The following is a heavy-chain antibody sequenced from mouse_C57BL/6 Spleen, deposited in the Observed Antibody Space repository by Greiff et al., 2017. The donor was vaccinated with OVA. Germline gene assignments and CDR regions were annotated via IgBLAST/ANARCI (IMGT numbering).Heavy chain of an antibody. CDR3: ARDPFDY. V-gene: IGHV5-4*01. CDR1: GFTFSSYA. J-gene: IGHJ2*01. Sequence: EVKLMESGGGLVKPGGSLKLSCVASGFTFSSYAMSWVRQTPEKRLEWVATISDGGSYTYYPDNVKGRFTISRDNAKNNLYLQMSHLKSEDTAMYYCARDPFDYWGQGTTLTVSS. CDR2: ISDGGSYT.